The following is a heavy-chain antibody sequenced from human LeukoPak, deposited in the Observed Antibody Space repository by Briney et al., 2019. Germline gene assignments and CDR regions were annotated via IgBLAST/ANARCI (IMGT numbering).Heavy chain of an antibody. CDR3: ARRRGSYYFDY. CDR2: IHHSGST. D-gene: IGHD1-26*01. V-gene: IGHV4-38-2*01. Sequence: KPSETLSLTCDVSGYSISSGYYWGWIRQPPGKGLEWIGSIHHSGSTYYNPSLKSRATTSVDTSKNQLSLKLSSVTAADTAVYYCARRRGSYYFDYWGQGTLVTVSS. CDR1: GYSISSGYY. J-gene: IGHJ4*02.